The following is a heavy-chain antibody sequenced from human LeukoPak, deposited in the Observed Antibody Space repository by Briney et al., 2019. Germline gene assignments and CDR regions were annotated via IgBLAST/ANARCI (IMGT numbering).Heavy chain of an antibody. Sequence: GGSLRLSCVASGFPFGSYPMTWVRQSPVKGLEWVSTIGTTDDTYYADSVKGRFTISRDNYKDTLYLQMHSLGAEDTAIYYCAKSRIVDRRGYFDYWGQGTLVTVSS. J-gene: IGHJ4*02. CDR3: AKSRIVDRRGYFDY. D-gene: IGHD2-15*01. CDR1: GFPFGSYP. CDR2: IGTTDDT. V-gene: IGHV3-23*01.